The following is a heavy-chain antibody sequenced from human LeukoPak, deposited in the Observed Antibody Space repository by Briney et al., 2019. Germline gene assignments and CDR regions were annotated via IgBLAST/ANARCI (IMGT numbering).Heavy chain of an antibody. CDR1: GFTFSSYS. J-gene: IGHJ4*02. D-gene: IGHD3-3*01. Sequence: GGSLRLSCAASGFTFSSYSMNWVRQAPGKGLEWVSSISSSSSYIYYADSVKGRFTISRDIAKNSLYLQMNSLRAEDTAVYYCARAAGYYDFWSGYYPFDYWGQGTLVTVSS. CDR3: ARAAGYYDFWSGYYPFDY. CDR2: ISSSSSYI. V-gene: IGHV3-21*01.